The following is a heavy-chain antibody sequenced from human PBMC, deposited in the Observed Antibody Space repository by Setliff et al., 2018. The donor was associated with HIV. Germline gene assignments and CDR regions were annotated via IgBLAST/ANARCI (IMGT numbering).Heavy chain of an antibody. CDR1: GGSISSYY. Sequence: PSETLSLTCTVSGGSISSYYWSWIRQPPGKGLEWIGYIYTSGSTNYNPSLKSRVTISVDTSKYQFSLKLSSVTAADTAVYHCASTYYNFWSGYQGIDYWGQGTLVTVSS. CDR2: IYTSGST. J-gene: IGHJ4*02. V-gene: IGHV4-4*08. D-gene: IGHD3-3*01. CDR3: ASTYYNFWSGYQGIDY.